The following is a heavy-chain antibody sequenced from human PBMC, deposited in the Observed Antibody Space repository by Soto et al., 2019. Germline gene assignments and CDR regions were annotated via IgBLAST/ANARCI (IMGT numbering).Heavy chain of an antibody. CDR3: ARSPSRTIFGVNIIWTLDF. CDR2: INPNSGAT. CDR1: GYMFTFYY. Sequence: ASVKVSCKASGYMFTFYYIHWVRQVPGQGLEWMGWINPNSGATNYAQKFQGRVTMTRDTSISSAYMELSRLRSDDTAVYYCARSPSRTIFGVNIIWTLDFWGQGTMVTVSS. V-gene: IGHV1-2*02. D-gene: IGHD3-3*01. J-gene: IGHJ4*02.